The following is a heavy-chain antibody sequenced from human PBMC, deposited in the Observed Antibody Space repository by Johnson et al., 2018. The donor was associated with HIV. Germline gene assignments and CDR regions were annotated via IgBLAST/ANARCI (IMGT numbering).Heavy chain of an antibody. J-gene: IGHJ3*02. CDR3: AREARRYHYDSSNVAFDI. V-gene: IGHV3-11*04. CDR1: GFTFSDFY. CDR2: SSSSGSTI. D-gene: IGHD3-22*01. Sequence: VQLVESGGGLVKPRGSLRLSCAASGFTFSDFYMSWIRQAPGKGLEWVSYSSSSGSTIYYAALVQGRLPISRDHAKNSLYLKMNSLRAEDTAVYYCAREARRYHYDSSNVAFDIWGQVTMVTVSS.